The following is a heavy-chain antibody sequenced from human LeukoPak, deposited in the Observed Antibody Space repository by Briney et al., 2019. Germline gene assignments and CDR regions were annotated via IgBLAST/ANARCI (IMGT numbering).Heavy chain of an antibody. J-gene: IGHJ4*02. CDR1: GYTFTRYA. V-gene: IGHV7-4-1*02. CDR3: AREIAGHENNYFDY. Sequence: ASVKVSCKASGYTFTRYAINWVRQAPGQRLEWMGWINTNTGKPTYAQGFTGRFVLSLDPSVNTAYLQIRSLKVDDTAVYVCAREIAGHENNYFDYWGQGTLVTVSS. D-gene: IGHD1-14*01. CDR2: INTNTGKP.